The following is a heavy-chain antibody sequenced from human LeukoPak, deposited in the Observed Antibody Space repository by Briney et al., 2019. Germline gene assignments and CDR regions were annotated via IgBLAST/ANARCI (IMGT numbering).Heavy chain of an antibody. CDR3: ANMRGTTREG. D-gene: IGHD1-1*01. Sequence: GRSLRLSCTASGFTFSSYGMHWVRQAPGKGLEWVAVISYDGSNKYYADSVKGRFTISRDNSKNTLYLQMNSLRAEDTAVYYCANMRGTTREGWGQGTLVTVSS. CDR1: GFTFSSYG. J-gene: IGHJ4*02. CDR2: ISYDGSNK. V-gene: IGHV3-30*18.